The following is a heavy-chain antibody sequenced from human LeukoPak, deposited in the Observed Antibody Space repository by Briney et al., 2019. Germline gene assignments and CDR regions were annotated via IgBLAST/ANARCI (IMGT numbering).Heavy chain of an antibody. CDR2: INHSGST. CDR3: AVAVAGSVENWFDP. J-gene: IGHJ5*02. Sequence: SETLSLTCAVYGGSFSGYYWSWIRQPPGKGLEWIGEINHSGSTNYNPSLKSRVTISVDTSRNQFSLKLSSVTAADTAVYYCAVAVAGSVENWFDPWGQGTLVTVSS. D-gene: IGHD6-19*01. V-gene: IGHV4-34*01. CDR1: GGSFSGYY.